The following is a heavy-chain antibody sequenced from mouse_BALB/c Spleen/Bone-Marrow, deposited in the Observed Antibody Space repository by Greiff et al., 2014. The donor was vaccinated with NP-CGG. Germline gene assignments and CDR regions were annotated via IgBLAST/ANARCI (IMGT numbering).Heavy chain of an antibody. Sequence: EVQGVESGGGLVKPGGSLKLSCAASGFTFSDYYMYWVRQTPEKRLEWVATISDGGGYTYYPDSVWGRFTISRDNAKNNLYLQMSSLKSEDTAMYYCARSGERYGAMDYWGQGTSVTV. CDR2: ISDGGGYT. D-gene: IGHD2-10*02. CDR1: GFTFSDYY. CDR3: ARSGERYGAMDY. J-gene: IGHJ4*01. V-gene: IGHV5-4*02.